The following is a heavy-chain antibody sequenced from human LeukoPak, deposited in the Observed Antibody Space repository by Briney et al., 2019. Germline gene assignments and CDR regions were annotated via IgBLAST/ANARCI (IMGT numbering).Heavy chain of an antibody. CDR2: INSDGSST. D-gene: IGHD4-17*01. V-gene: IGHV3-74*01. CDR3: AREYGDYDGAFDY. J-gene: IGHJ4*02. Sequence: GGSLRLSCAASGFTFSSYWMHWVRQAPGKGLVWVSRINSDGSSTSYADSVKGRFTISRDNAKNTLYLQMNSLRAEDTAVYYCAREYGDYDGAFDYWGQGTLVTVSS. CDR1: GFTFSSYW.